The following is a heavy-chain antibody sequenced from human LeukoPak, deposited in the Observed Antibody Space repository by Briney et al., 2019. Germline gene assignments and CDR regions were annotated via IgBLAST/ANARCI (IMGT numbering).Heavy chain of an antibody. CDR1: GFTVSSNY. V-gene: IGHV3-53*01. CDR3: ARGGLRGYSGYDYYFDY. J-gene: IGHJ4*02. D-gene: IGHD5-12*01. Sequence: GGSLRLSCAASGFTVSSNYMSWVRQAPGKGLEWVSVIYSGGSTYYADSVKGRFTISRDNSKNTLYLQMNSLRAEDTAVYYCARGGLRGYSGYDYYFDYWGQGTLVTVSS. CDR2: IYSGGST.